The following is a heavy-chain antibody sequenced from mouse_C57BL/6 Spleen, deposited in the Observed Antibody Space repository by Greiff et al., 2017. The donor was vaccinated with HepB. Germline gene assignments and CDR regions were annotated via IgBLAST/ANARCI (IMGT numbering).Heavy chain of an antibody. CDR3: ARYYSNYVGLAY. D-gene: IGHD2-5*01. V-gene: IGHV1-82*01. CDR1: GYAFSSSW. CDR2: IYPGDGDT. Sequence: QVQLQESGPELVKPGASVKISCKASGYAFSSSWMNWVKQRPGKGLEWIGRIYPGDGDTNYNGKFKGKATLTADKSSSTAYMQLSSLTSEDSAVYFCARYYSNYVGLAYWGQGTLVTVAA. J-gene: IGHJ3*01.